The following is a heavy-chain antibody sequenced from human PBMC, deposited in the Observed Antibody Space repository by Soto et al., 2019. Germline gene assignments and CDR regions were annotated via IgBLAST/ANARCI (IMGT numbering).Heavy chain of an antibody. CDR3: AQAHWVYSSTWFFFDH. V-gene: IGHV3-23*01. CDR1: GFKFSNFA. J-gene: IGHJ4*02. Sequence: EVQLLQSGGGLVQPGGSLRLSCAASGFKFSNFAMRWIRQAPGKGLEWVSGINGGGGHTDYADSVKGRFTISRDNSKNPLYLQMSSLRAEDTAVYYCAQAHWVYSSTWFFFDHWGQGTLVTVSS. D-gene: IGHD2-2*01. CDR2: INGGGGHT.